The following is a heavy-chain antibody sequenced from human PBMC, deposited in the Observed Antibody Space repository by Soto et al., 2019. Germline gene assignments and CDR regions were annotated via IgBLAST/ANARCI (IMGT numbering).Heavy chain of an antibody. CDR3: ARGITTIAAVQGDAPDNYYFDS. Sequence: SERLSLTCAVYGGSFSGYYWSWIRQPPGKGLERIREINHSGIINQNPSLKSRVTISVDTSKNQFSPKLKSVTAADTAVYYCARGITTIAAVQGDAPDNYYFDSWGQGTLVTVSS. CDR2: INHSGII. CDR1: GGSFSGYY. V-gene: IGHV4-34*01. D-gene: IGHD6-25*01. J-gene: IGHJ4*02.